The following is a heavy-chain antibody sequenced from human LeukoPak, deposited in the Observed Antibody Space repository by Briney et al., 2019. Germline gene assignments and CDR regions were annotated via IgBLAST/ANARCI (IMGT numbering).Heavy chain of an antibody. CDR2: IYPGDSDT. Sequence: GESLKISCKGSGYSFTSYWIGWVRQMPGKGLEWMGIIYPGDSDTRYSPSFQGQVTIAADKSISTAYLQWSSLKASDTAMYYCARQSITMVRGARYFDYWGQGTLVTVSS. D-gene: IGHD3-10*01. V-gene: IGHV5-51*01. CDR3: ARQSITMVRGARYFDY. CDR1: GYSFTSYW. J-gene: IGHJ4*02.